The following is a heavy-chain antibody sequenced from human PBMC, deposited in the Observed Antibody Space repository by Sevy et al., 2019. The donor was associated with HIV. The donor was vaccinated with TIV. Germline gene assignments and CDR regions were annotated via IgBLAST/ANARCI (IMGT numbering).Heavy chain of an antibody. CDR2: ISSSSIYI. V-gene: IGHV3-21*01. J-gene: IGHJ4*02. D-gene: IGHD2-15*01. Sequence: GGSLRLSCAASGFTFSSYSMNWVRQAPGKGLEWVSSISSSSIYIYYADSVKGRFTISRENAKNSLFLQMNSLRAEDTAVYYCARDPGFYCSGGSCYPRYYFDYWGQGTLVTVSS. CDR1: GFTFSSYS. CDR3: ARDPGFYCSGGSCYPRYYFDY.